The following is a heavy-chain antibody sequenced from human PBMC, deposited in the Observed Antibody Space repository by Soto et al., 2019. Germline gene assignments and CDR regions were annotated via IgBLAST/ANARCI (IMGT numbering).Heavy chain of an antibody. CDR1: GFTFSSHW. CDR3: ARGASGTYKLDY. CDR2: VNFDGSTT. D-gene: IGHD3-10*01. J-gene: IGHJ4*02. V-gene: IGHV3-74*01. Sequence: EVQLVESGGGLLQPGGSLRLSCAASGFTFSSHWMHWVHQSPGKGLVWVSRVNFDGSTTNYADSVKGRLTISRDNAKNTVYLQMNSLRAEDTAVYYCARGASGTYKLDYWGQGTLVTVSS.